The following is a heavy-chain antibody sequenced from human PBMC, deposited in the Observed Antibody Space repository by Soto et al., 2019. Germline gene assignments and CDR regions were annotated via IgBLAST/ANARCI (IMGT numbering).Heavy chain of an antibody. Sequence: HPGGSLRLSCGASGFIFRTYDMSWVRQTPGKGLEWVSCISKSGDSTYYSDSVKGRFIISRDNSKNTLYLQMNSLRGEDTAIYYCENDPPRGPSRIAAPGSRWFDPWGPGTLVTVSS. D-gene: IGHD6-13*01. CDR1: GFIFRTYD. CDR3: ENDPPRGPSRIAAPGSRWFDP. J-gene: IGHJ5*02. CDR2: ISKSGDST. V-gene: IGHV3-23*01.